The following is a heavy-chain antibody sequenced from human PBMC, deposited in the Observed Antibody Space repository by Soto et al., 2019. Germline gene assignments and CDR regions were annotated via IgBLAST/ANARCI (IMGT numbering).Heavy chain of an antibody. D-gene: IGHD5-18*01. J-gene: IGHJ4*02. CDR3: ASGYGLFGIDY. CDR1: GFTFSSYA. Sequence: GESLKISCAASGFTFSSYAMHWVRQAPGKGLEWVAVISYDGSNKYYADSVKGRFTISRDNSKNTLYLQMNSLRAEDTAVYYCASGYGLFGIDYWGQGTLVTVSS. CDR2: ISYDGSNK. V-gene: IGHV3-30-3*01.